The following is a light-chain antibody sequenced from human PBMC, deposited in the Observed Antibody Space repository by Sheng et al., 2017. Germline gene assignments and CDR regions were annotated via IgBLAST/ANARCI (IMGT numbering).Light chain of an antibody. CDR3: QQSYTTPWT. V-gene: IGKV1-39*01. J-gene: IGKJ1*01. CDR2: AAS. CDR1: QSISTY. Sequence: DIQMTQSPPTLSASVGDRVTITCRAGQSISTYLNWYQQKPGKAPALLIYAASSLQSGVPSRFSGSGSGTSFTLTINSLQPEDFAIYYCQQSYTTPWTFGLGTKVEVK.